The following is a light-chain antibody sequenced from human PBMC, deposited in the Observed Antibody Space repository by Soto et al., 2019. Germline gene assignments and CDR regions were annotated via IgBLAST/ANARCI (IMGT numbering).Light chain of an antibody. V-gene: IGLV1-40*01. Sequence: QSVLTQPPSVSSAPGQRVTISCTGSSSNIGAGYDVHWYQQLPGPAPKLLIYGNSNRTPRVPDRFSGSKSGTSASLAITGLQAEDEADDYCQSDDSSLSGYVFGTETKLTVL. CDR1: SSNIGAGYD. CDR2: GNS. CDR3: QSDDSSLSGYV. J-gene: IGLJ1*01.